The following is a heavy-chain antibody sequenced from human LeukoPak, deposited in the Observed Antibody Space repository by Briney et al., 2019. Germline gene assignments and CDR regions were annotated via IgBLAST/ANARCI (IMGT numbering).Heavy chain of an antibody. Sequence: GGSLRLSCAASGFTFSSYAMSWVRQAPGKGLEWVSAISGSGGSTYYADSVKGRFTISRDNSKNTLYLQMNSLRAEDTALYYCAKDVGSGYSYGLYYYYGMDVWGQGTTVTVSS. D-gene: IGHD5-18*01. J-gene: IGHJ6*02. V-gene: IGHV3-23*01. CDR1: GFTFSSYA. CDR3: AKDVGSGYSYGLYYYYGMDV. CDR2: ISGSGGST.